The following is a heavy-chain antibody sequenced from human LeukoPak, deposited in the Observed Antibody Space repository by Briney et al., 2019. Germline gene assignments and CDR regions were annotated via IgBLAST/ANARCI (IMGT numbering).Heavy chain of an antibody. Sequence: PGGSLRLSCAASGFTFSSYWMSWVRQAPGKGLEWVANIKQDGSEKYYVDSVKGRFTISRGNAKNSLYLQMNSLRAEDTAVYYCARAPAGDYVWGSYRYLDYWGQGTLVTVSS. V-gene: IGHV3-7*01. CDR3: ARAPAGDYVWGSYRYLDY. CDR1: GFTFSSYW. D-gene: IGHD3-16*02. CDR2: IKQDGSEK. J-gene: IGHJ4*02.